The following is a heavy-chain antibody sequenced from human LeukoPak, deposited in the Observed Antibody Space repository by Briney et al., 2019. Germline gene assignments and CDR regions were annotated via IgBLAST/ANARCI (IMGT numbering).Heavy chain of an antibody. D-gene: IGHD1-1*01. CDR3: ARERAYGTQDYLDY. Sequence: GGSLRLSCAASGFTFSDYYMSWIRQAPGKGLEWVSYISSSGSTIYYADSVKGRFTISRDNAKNSLYLQMNSLRAEDTAVYYCARERAYGTQDYLDYWGQGTRVTVSS. CDR1: GFTFSDYY. CDR2: ISSSGSTI. J-gene: IGHJ4*02. V-gene: IGHV3-11*01.